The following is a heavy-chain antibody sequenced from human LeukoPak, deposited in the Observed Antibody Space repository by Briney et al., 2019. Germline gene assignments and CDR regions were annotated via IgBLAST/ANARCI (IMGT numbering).Heavy chain of an antibody. CDR1: GGSNSSYY. V-gene: IGHV4-59*01. CDR3: ARSPYVTMVRGVRFDP. D-gene: IGHD3-10*01. J-gene: IGHJ5*02. Sequence: SETLSLTCTVSGGSNSSYYWSWIRQPPGKGLEWIGYIYYSGSTNYNPSLKSRVTISVDTSKNQFSLKLSSVTAADTAVYYCARSPYVTMVRGVRFDPWGQGTLVTVSS. CDR2: IYYSGST.